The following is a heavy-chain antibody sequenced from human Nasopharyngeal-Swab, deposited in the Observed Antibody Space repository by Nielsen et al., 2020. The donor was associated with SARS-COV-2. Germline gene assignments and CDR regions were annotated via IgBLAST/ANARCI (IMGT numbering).Heavy chain of an antibody. Sequence: VKVSCKASGYTFTSYAMHWVRQAPGQRLEWMGWINAGNGNTKYSQKFQGRVTITRDTSASTAYMELSSLRSEDTAVYYCARDRPQYYDSWSGYRYFDYWGQGTLVTVSS. J-gene: IGHJ4*02. CDR3: ARDRPQYYDSWSGYRYFDY. V-gene: IGHV1-3*01. CDR1: GYTFTSYA. D-gene: IGHD3-3*01. CDR2: INAGNGNT.